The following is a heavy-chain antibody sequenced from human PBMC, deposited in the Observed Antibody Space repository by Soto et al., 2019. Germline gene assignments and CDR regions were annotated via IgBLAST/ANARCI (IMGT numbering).Heavy chain of an antibody. Sequence: PGGSMGLCCAACGVSVRRFELYGVRQAPGKGLEWISYISSSGSTAYYASSVEGRFTISRDNANNSVYLQMDSLRAEDTALYYCTRAAWFPYLSFYWGQGALVTLSS. D-gene: IGHD3-10*01. CDR1: GVSVRRFE. V-gene: IGHV3-48*03. CDR2: ISSSGSTA. CDR3: TRAAWFPYLSFY. J-gene: IGHJ4*02.